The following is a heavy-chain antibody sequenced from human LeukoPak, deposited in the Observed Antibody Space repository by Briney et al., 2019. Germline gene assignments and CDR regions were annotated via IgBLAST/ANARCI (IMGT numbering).Heavy chain of an antibody. CDR1: GYTFTSYD. J-gene: IGHJ6*02. D-gene: IGHD2-2*02. CDR3: ARGHCSSTSCYTRYYYYGMDV. CDR2: MNPNSGNT. V-gene: IGHV1-8*01. Sequence: ASVKVSCKASGYTFTSYDINWVRQATGQGLEWMGWMNPNSGNTGYAQKFQGRVTMTRNTSISTAYMGLSSLRSEDTAVYYCARGHCSSTSCYTRYYYYGMDVWGQGTTVTVSS.